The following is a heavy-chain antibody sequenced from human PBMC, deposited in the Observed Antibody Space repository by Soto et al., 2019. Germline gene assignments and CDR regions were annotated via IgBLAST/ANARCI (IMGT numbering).Heavy chain of an antibody. V-gene: IGHV6-1*01. J-gene: IGHJ4*02. CDR2: TYYRSKWYN. CDR3: ARERLSKERGVIISVYFDY. Sequence: SQTLSLTCAISGDSVSSNSAAWNWIRQSPSRGLEWLGRTYYRSKWYNDYAVSVKSRITINPDTSKNQFSLQLNSVTPEDTAVYYCARERLSKERGVIISVYFDYWGQGTLVTVSS. CDR1: GDSVSSNSAA. D-gene: IGHD3-10*01.